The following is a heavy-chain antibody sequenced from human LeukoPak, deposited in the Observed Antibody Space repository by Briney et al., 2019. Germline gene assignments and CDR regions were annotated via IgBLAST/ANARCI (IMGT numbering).Heavy chain of an antibody. CDR2: IRSSSSYI. V-gene: IGHV3-21*01. Sequence: PGESLRLACAASAFTFSSYSMNWVRQAPGNWLEWVSSIRSSSSYIYYTDSMKGRFNISRDNAKNSLYLKMNSLRAEDRAVYYCARDPHEGAPAGNFDYWGQGTLVTVSS. J-gene: IGHJ4*02. CDR1: AFTFSSYS. D-gene: IGHD6-13*01. CDR3: ARDPHEGAPAGNFDY.